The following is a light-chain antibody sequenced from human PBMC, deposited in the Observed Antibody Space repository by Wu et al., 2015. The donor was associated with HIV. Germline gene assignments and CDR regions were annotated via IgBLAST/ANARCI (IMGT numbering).Light chain of an antibody. Sequence: EIVLTQSPGTLSLSPGERATLSCRASQSVSDNYLAWYQQKPGQAPRLLIYGASSRATGVPDRFSGSGSGTDFTLTITRLEPEDFAVYYCQQYGDSPAWTFGQGTKGEVK. CDR2: GAS. CDR3: QQYGDSPAWT. CDR1: QSVSDNY. V-gene: IGKV3-20*01. J-gene: IGKJ1*01.